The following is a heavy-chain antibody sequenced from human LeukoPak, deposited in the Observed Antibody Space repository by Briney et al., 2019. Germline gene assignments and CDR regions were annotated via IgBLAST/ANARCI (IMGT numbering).Heavy chain of an antibody. D-gene: IGHD6-13*01. CDR1: GFTFDDYG. V-gene: IGHV3-20*04. Sequence: PGGSLRLSCAASGFTFDDYGMSWVRQAPGKGLEWVSGINWNGGSTGYADSVKGRFIISRDNAKNSLYLQMNSLRAEDTAVYYCARELDQLVRFYYYGMDDWGQGTTVTVSS. CDR2: INWNGGST. CDR3: ARELDQLVRFYYYGMDD. J-gene: IGHJ6*02.